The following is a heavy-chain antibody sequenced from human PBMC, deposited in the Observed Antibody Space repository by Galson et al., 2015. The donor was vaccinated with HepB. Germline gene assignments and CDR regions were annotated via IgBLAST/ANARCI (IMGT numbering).Heavy chain of an antibody. CDR1: GFTFSSYS. CDR2: ISGSGSST. V-gene: IGHV3-23*01. J-gene: IGHJ4*02. D-gene: IGHD6-19*01. CDR3: AKDLGGWSVLYYFCY. Sequence: SLRLSCAASGFTFSSYSMSWVRQAPGKGLEWVSAISGSGSSTYYADSVKGRFTISRDKSKNTLYLQMNSLRAEDTAVYYCAKDLGGWSVLYYFCYWGQGTLDAVSS.